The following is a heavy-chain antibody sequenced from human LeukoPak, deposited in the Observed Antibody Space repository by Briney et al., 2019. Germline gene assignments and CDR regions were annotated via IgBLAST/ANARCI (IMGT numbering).Heavy chain of an antibody. V-gene: IGHV1-2*02. Sequence: ASVKVSCKASGYTFTGYYMHWVRQAPGQGLEWMGWINPNSGGTNYAQKFQGRVTMTRDTSISTACMELSRLRSDDTAVYYCAKPRSGYDFENWFDPWGQGTLVTVSS. CDR2: INPNSGGT. D-gene: IGHD5-12*01. CDR1: GYTFTGYY. CDR3: AKPRSGYDFENWFDP. J-gene: IGHJ5*02.